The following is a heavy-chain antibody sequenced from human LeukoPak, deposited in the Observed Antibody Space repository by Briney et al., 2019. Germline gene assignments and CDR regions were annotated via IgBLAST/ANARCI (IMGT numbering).Heavy chain of an antibody. CDR1: GGSFSGYY. CDR2: INHSGST. CDR3: ARRPGIVVVVAALDY. J-gene: IGHJ4*02. D-gene: IGHD2-15*01. V-gene: IGHV4-34*01. Sequence: PSETLSLTCAVYGGSFSGYYWSWIRQPPGKGLEWIGEINHSGSTNYNPSLKSRVTISVDTSKNQFSLKLSSVTAADTAVYYCARRPGIVVVVAALDYWGQGTLVTVSS.